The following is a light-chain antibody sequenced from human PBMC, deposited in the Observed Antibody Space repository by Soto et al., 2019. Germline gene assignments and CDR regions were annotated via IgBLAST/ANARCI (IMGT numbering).Light chain of an antibody. Sequence: DIQMTQSPSTLSASVGDRVTITCRASQSINNWLAWYQQKPGKAPKLLIYKTSNLESGVPSRFSGSGSGTEFSLTFNSLQPDDFATYYCQQYKSFSLTFGGGTRVEVK. V-gene: IGKV1-5*03. CDR3: QQYKSFSLT. CDR2: KTS. CDR1: QSINNW. J-gene: IGKJ4*01.